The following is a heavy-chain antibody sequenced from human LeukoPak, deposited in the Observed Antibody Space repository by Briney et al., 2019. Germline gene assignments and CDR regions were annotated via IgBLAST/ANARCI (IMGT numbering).Heavy chain of an antibody. CDR1: GASITTYY. V-gene: IGHV4-4*07. D-gene: IGHD2-2*02. J-gene: IGHJ4*02. Sequence: SETLSLTCTVSGASITTYYWSWVRQPAGEGLEWIGRIHISGSTNYNPSLESRVSISVDKSKNQFSLILKSVTAADTAVYYCAREASYCSGARCYTGHFDYWGRGTLVIASS. CDR3: AREASYCSGARCYTGHFDY. CDR2: IHISGST.